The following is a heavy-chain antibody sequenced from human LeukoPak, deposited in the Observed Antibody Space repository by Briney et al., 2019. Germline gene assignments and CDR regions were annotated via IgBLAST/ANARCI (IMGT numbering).Heavy chain of an antibody. V-gene: IGHV3-20*04. D-gene: IGHD3-10*01. CDR1: GFTLEHYG. Sequence: GGSLRLSCEASGFTLEHYGMSWVRQAPGKGVEWVAGINWNGGITGYADSVKGRFTISRDNGKNSLYLQMNSLRVEDTAVYYCARVLVEGSGSYWYYFDSWGQGTLVTVSS. CDR2: INWNGGIT. J-gene: IGHJ4*02. CDR3: ARVLVEGSGSYWYYFDS.